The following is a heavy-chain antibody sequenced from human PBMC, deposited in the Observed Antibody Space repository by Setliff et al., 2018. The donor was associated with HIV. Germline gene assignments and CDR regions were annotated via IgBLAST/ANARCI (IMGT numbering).Heavy chain of an antibody. CDR3: AREGADSGSGSCDY. D-gene: IGHD3-10*01. CDR1: GASISIYY. CDR2: IYYRGST. J-gene: IGHJ4*02. Sequence: SETLSLTFNVSGASISIYYWSWIRQPPGKGLEWIGYIYYRGSTIYNPSLKSRVPISVDTSKNQFSLKLTSVTAADTAVYYCAREGADSGSGSCDYWGQGTLVTVSS. V-gene: IGHV4-59*12.